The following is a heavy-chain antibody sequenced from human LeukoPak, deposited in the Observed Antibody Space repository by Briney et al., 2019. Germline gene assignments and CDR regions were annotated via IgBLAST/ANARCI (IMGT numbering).Heavy chain of an antibody. CDR3: VKDRVDGSGSQFDS. CDR1: GFTVSSNS. Sequence: GGSLRLSCTVSGFTVSSNSMSWVRQAPGKGLEWVSFIYSDNTHYSDSVKGRFTISRDKAMDTLYLQMNSLRADDTAVYYCVKDRVDGSGSQFDSRGQGSLVIVSS. V-gene: IGHV3-53*01. CDR2: IYSDNT. J-gene: IGHJ4*02. D-gene: IGHD3-10*01.